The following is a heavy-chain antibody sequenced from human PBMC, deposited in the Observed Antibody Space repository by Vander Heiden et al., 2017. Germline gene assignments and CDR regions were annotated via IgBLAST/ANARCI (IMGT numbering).Heavy chain of an antibody. CDR3: ATVPAYYYGMDV. D-gene: IGHD6-6*01. Sequence: EVQLVESGGGLVQPGRSLRLSCAATGFPFDDYAMHRVRQAPGKGLEWVSGVSWNSGSIGYADSVKGRFTISRDNAKNSLYLQMNSLRPEDTALYYCATVPAYYYGMDVWGQGTTVTVSS. V-gene: IGHV3-9*01. CDR2: VSWNSGSI. CDR1: GFPFDDYA. J-gene: IGHJ6*02.